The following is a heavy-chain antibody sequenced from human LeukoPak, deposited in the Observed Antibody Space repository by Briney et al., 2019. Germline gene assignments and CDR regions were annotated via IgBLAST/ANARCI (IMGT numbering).Heavy chain of an antibody. D-gene: IGHD6-13*01. CDR3: ARGSSSYYNWFDP. J-gene: IGHJ5*02. Sequence: PSETLSLTCIVSGDSISSGGFYRGWIRQHPGKGLEWIGHIYYTGSTYYNPSLESRLTMSVDTSKNQFPLRLRSVTAADTAVYYCARGSSSYYNWFDPWGQGTLVAVSS. V-gene: IGHV4-31*03. CDR2: IYYTGST. CDR1: GDSISSGGFY.